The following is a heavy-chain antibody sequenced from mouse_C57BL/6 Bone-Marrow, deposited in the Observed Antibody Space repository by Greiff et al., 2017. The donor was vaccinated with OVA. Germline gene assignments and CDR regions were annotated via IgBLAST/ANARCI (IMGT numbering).Heavy chain of an antibody. CDR3: ATFIRDY. J-gene: IGHJ2*01. CDR1: GYTFPSYW. V-gene: IGHV1-7*01. Sequence: QVQLQQSGAELAKPGASVKLSCKASGYTFPSYWMHWVKQRPGQGLEWIGYINPSSGYYKSNQKFKDKSTLTADKSSSTAYMQLSSLTYEDSAVYYCATFIRDYWGQGTTLTVSS. D-gene: IGHD1-1*01. CDR2: INPSSGYY.